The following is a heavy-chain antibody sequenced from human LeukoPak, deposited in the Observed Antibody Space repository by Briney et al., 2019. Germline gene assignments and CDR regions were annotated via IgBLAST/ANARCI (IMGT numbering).Heavy chain of an antibody. CDR1: GLAFSNSD. V-gene: IGHV3-48*04. D-gene: IGHD3-9*01. CDR3: ARSLSGSRYFDY. Sequence: GGSLRLSCAASGLAFSNSDTNWVRQVPGKGLEWVSFISSTSITIYYADSVKGRFTISRDNAKNSLYLQMNSLRAEDTAVYYCARSLSGSRYFDYWGQGTLVTVSS. J-gene: IGHJ4*02. CDR2: ISSTSITI.